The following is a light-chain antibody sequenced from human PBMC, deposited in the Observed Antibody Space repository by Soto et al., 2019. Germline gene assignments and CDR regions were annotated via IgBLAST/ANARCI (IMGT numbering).Light chain of an antibody. CDR3: QQYGTSLRGT. CDR2: GAS. J-gene: IGKJ1*01. CDR1: QSAGNY. Sequence: VITKCSGTLSVAQGSPTSLSGSASQSAGNYLAWYRQNPGQAPRLLIYGASNRAAGVPDRFSGSGSGTDFTLTITRLEPEDFAVYYCQQYGTSLRGTFGQGTKADI. V-gene: IGKV3-20*01.